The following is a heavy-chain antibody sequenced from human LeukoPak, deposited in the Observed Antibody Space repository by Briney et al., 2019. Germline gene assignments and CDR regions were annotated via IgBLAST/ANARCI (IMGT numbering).Heavy chain of an antibody. D-gene: IGHD3-16*01. CDR1: GFTFSSYA. CDR3: ARTGGAYVQNPEY. CDR2: ISYDGSNK. J-gene: IGHJ4*02. Sequence: GGSLRLSCAASGFTFSSYAMHWVRQAPGKGLEWVAVISYDGSNKYYADSVKGRFTISRDNSKNTLYLQMNSLRAEDTAVYYCARTGGAYVQNPEYWGQGTLVTVSS. V-gene: IGHV3-30*04.